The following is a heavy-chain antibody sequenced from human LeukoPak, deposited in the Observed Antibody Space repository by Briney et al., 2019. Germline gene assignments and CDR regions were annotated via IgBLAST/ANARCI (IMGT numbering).Heavy chain of an antibody. D-gene: IGHD3-10*01. CDR2: ISGGVGST. CDR1: GFPFSTYS. V-gene: IGHV3-23*01. CDR3: ARSPFNYDGSIGDDN. Sequence: GGSLRLSCAAAGFPFSTYSMNWVRQAPGKGLEWVSAISGGVGSTYYADSVKGRFTMTTDNSKNTMSLKMNSLRVEDTAAYYCARSPFNYDGSIGDDNWGQGTLVTVSS. J-gene: IGHJ4*02.